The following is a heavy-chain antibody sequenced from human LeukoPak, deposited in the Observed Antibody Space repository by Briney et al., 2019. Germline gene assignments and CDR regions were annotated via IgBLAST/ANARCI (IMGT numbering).Heavy chain of an antibody. CDR2: IYYSGNT. Sequence: SETLSLTCTVSAGSISSDSYYWGWIRQPPGKGLEWIGTIYYSGNTYYNPSLKSRLTISVDTSKNQFSLKLRSVTAADTALYYCASTSPRYYYESSGYSSLFDNWGQGTLVTVSS. CDR1: AGSISSDSYY. J-gene: IGHJ4*02. CDR3: ASTSPRYYYESSGYSSLFDN. D-gene: IGHD3-22*01. V-gene: IGHV4-39*07.